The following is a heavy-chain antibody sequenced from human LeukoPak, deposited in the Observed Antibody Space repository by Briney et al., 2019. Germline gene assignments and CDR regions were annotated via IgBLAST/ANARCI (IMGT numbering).Heavy chain of an antibody. J-gene: IGHJ6*03. V-gene: IGHV4-34*01. CDR2: INHSGST. CDR3: ARRPGFYYYYYMDV. D-gene: IGHD3-10*01. CDR1: GGSFRGYY. Sequence: SETLSFTCAVYGGSFRGYYWSWIRQPPGKGLEWSGEINHSGSTNYNPSLKSRVTISVDTSKNQFSLKLSSVTAADTAVYYCARRPGFYYYYYMDVWGKGTTVTISS.